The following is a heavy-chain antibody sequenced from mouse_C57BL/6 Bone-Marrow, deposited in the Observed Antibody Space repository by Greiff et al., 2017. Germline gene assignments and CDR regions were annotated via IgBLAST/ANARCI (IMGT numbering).Heavy chain of an antibody. J-gene: IGHJ2*01. D-gene: IGHD2-2*01. CDR1: GYTFTSYW. V-gene: IGHV1-64*01. CDR2: IHPNSGST. CDR3: ARWLPYFDY. Sequence: QVQLKQPGAELVKPGASVKLSCKASGYTFTSYWMHWVKQPPGQGLEWIGMIHPNSGSTNYNEKFKSKATLTVDKSSSTAYMQLSSLTSEDSAVYYCARWLPYFDYWGQGTTLTVSS.